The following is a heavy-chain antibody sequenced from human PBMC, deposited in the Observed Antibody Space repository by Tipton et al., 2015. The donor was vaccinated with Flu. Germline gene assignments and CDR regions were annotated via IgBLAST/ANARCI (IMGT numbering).Heavy chain of an antibody. V-gene: IGHV4-34*01. CDR3: TRGGRTTVTPDY. J-gene: IGHJ4*02. Sequence: TLSLTCAVYGGSFSGYYWGWIRLPPGKGLEWIGETIHSGSTNYNPSLKSRVTISVDTSKNQFYLKLSSVTAADTAVYYCTRGGRTTVTPDYWGQGTLVTVSS. CDR2: TIHSGST. D-gene: IGHD4-11*01. CDR1: GGSFSGYY.